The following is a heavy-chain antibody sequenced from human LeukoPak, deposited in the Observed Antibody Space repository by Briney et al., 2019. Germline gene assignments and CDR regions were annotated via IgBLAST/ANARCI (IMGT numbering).Heavy chain of an antibody. Sequence: GGSLRLSCATSGFTFTSFWFTWARQAPGKGLEWVASIKQDGSEKYYVDSVEGRFTISRDNAKNSLFLQMNSLRAEDTALYYCARDAGRREDIWGQGTMVTVSS. D-gene: IGHD1-1*01. CDR2: IKQDGSEK. J-gene: IGHJ3*02. CDR3: ARDAGRREDI. CDR1: GFTFTSFW. V-gene: IGHV3-7*01.